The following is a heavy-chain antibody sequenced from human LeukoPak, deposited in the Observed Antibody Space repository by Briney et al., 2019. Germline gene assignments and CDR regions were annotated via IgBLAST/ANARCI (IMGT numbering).Heavy chain of an antibody. CDR2: IASETYGGTA. J-gene: IGHJ4*02. CDR1: GFPLSDYY. CDR3: TRDQTPYY. Sequence: PGGSLRLSCAASGFPLSDYYMTWIRQTPGKGLEWVGFIASETYGGTAEYAASVKGRFIISRDDSKSIAYLQMNSLKTEDTAVYYCTRDQTPYYWGQGTLVTVSS. V-gene: IGHV3-49*03.